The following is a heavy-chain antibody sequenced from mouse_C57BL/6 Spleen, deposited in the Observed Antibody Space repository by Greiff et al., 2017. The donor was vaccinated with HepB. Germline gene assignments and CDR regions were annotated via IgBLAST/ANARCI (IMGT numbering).Heavy chain of an antibody. CDR3: ARTGVTTVVEDYFDY. J-gene: IGHJ2*01. D-gene: IGHD1-1*01. V-gene: IGHV14-2*01. CDR1: GFNIKDYY. CDR2: IDPEDGET. Sequence: EVQLVESGAELVKPGASVKLSCTASGFNIKDYYMHWVKQRTEQGLEWIGRIDPEDGETKYAPKFQGKATITADTSSNTAYLQLSSLTSEDTAVYYCARTGVTTVVEDYFDYWGQGTTLTVSS.